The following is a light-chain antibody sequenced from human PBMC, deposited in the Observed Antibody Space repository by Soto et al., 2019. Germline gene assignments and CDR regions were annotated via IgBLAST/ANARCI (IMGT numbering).Light chain of an antibody. V-gene: IGKV3-20*01. CDR1: QSVSSSY. CDR2: GAS. CDR3: RQYGSSPTYT. J-gene: IGKJ2*01. Sequence: EIVLTQSPGTLSLSPGERATLSCRASQSVSSSYLAWYQQKPGQAPRLLIYGASSRATGIPDRFIGSGSGTDFTLPISRLEPEDVAVYYCRQYGSSPTYTFGQGTKLEIK.